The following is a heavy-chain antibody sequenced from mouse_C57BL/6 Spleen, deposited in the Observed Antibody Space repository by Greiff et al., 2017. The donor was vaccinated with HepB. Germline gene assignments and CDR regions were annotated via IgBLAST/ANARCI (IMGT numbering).Heavy chain of an antibody. Sequence: VQLQQSGAELVKPGASVKISCKASGYTFTDYNMDWVKQSHGKSLEWIGYINPNNGGTIYNQKFKGKVTLTVDKSSSTAYMELRSLTSEDTAVYYCGRASYFGVWGTGSTVTVSS. D-gene: IGHD6-1*01. V-gene: IGHV1-18*01. CDR1: GYTFTDYN. CDR2: INPNNGGT. J-gene: IGHJ1*03. CDR3: GRASYFGV.